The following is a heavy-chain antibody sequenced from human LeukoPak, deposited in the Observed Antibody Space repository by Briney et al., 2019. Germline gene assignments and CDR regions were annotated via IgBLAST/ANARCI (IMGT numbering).Heavy chain of an antibody. V-gene: IGHV4-61*02. Sequence: SQTLSLTCTGSGGSISSGSYYWSWIRQPAGKGLEWIGRIYTSGSTNYNPSLKSRVTISVDTSKNQFSLKLSSVTAADTAVYYCARTVYYYDSSGIPRGYFDYWGQGTLVTVSS. D-gene: IGHD3-22*01. CDR1: GGSISSGSYY. J-gene: IGHJ4*02. CDR2: IYTSGST. CDR3: ARTVYYYDSSGIPRGYFDY.